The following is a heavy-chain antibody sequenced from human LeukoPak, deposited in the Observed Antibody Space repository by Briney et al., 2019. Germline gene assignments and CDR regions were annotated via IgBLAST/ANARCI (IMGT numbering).Heavy chain of an antibody. D-gene: IGHD3-10*01. V-gene: IGHV1-69*06. J-gene: IGHJ6*03. CDR3: ARAERWFGEPHFYYYYMDV. CDR2: IIPIFGTA. Sequence: GASVKVSCKASGYTFTSHFMHWVRQAPGQGLEWMGGIIPIFGTANYAQKFQGRVTITADKSTSTAYMELSSLRSEDTAVYYCARAERWFGEPHFYYYYMDVWGKGTTVTVSS. CDR1: GYTFTSHF.